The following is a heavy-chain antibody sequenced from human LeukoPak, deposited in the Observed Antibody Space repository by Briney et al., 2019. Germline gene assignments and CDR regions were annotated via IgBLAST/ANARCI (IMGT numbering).Heavy chain of an antibody. CDR1: GFTFSSYG. V-gene: IGHV3-33*03. J-gene: IGHJ5*02. CDR3: ARTSTYGGFDP. D-gene: IGHD3-10*01. CDR2: IWYDGSNK. Sequence: GGSLRLSCAASGFTFSSYGMHWVRQAPGKGLEWVAVIWYDGSNKYYADSVKGRFTISRDNAKNSLYLQMNSLRADDTAVYYCARTSTYGGFDPWGQGTLVTVSS.